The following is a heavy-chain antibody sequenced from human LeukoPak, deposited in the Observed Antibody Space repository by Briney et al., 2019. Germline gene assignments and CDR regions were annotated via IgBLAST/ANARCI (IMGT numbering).Heavy chain of an antibody. J-gene: IGHJ6*02. CDR2: INPNSGGT. CDR1: GYTFTGYY. V-gene: IGHV1-2*02. Sequence: GASVKVSCKASGYTFTGYYMHWVRQAPGQGLEWMGWINPNSGGTNYAQKFQGRVTMTRDTSIGTAYMELSRLRSDDTAVYYCARELPLVYAMVLHYYGMDVWGQGTTVTVSS. CDR3: ARELPLVYAMVLHYYGMDV. D-gene: IGHD2-8*01.